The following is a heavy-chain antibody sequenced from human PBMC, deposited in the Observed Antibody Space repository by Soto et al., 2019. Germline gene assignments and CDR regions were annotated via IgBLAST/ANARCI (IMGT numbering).Heavy chain of an antibody. D-gene: IGHD6-19*01. Sequence: QVRLVQSGAEVKKPGASVKVSCKASGYTFTGYYIHWVRQAPGQGLEWMGWINPNSGGANIAQKFQGSVTMTRDTSISTTYMELSRLRSNDTAVYFCARDYSDGSASYGFEIWCQGTMVTVAS. V-gene: IGHV1-2*04. CDR1: GYTFTGYY. J-gene: IGHJ3*02. CDR2: INPNSGGA. CDR3: ARDYSDGSASYGFEI.